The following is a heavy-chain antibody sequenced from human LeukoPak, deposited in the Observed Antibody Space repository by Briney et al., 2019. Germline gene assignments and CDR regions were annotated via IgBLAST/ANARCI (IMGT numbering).Heavy chain of an antibody. Sequence: GGSLRLSCAASGFTFSSYVMHWVRRAPGKGLEWVSYISDSGSTIYYADSVKGRFTISRDNAKNSLSLQMNSLRAEDTAVYYCARRAAAGHLDGFDIWGQGTLITVSS. CDR3: ARRAAAGHLDGFDI. V-gene: IGHV3-48*04. J-gene: IGHJ3*02. CDR1: GFTFSSYV. D-gene: IGHD6-13*01. CDR2: ISDSGSTI.